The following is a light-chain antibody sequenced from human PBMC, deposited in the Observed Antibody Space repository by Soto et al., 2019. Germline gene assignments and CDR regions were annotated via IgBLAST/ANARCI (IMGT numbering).Light chain of an antibody. CDR3: QQRAKWPPFT. Sequence: EIVLTQSPATLSLSPGERATLSCRASQSVSNYLAWYQQKPGQAPRLLIYDASNRASGIPARFSGSGSGTDFTLTISSLVPEDFAFYFCQQRAKWPPFTFGPGTKVGIK. CDR1: QSVSNY. V-gene: IGKV3-11*01. J-gene: IGKJ3*01. CDR2: DAS.